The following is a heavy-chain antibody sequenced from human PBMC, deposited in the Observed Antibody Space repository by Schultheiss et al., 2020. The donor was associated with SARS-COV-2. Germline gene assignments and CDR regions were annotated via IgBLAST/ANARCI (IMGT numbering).Heavy chain of an antibody. V-gene: IGHV4-4*02. CDR2: IYYSGST. CDR3: ARDNLNVPAVQNWFDP. J-gene: IGHJ5*02. CDR1: GGSISSSNW. D-gene: IGHD2-2*01. Sequence: SETLSLTCAVSGGSISSSNWWSWVRQPPGKGLEWIGYIYYSGSTKYNPSLKGRVTMSLDTSKNHFSLRLSSVTAADTAVYYCARDNLNVPAVQNWFDPWGQGTLVTVSS.